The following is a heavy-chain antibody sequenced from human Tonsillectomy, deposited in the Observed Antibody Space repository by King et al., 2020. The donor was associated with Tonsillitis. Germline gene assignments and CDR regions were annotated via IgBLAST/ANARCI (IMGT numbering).Heavy chain of an antibody. J-gene: IGHJ4*02. CDR1: GGSISSYY. Sequence: QLQESGPGLVKPSETLSLTCTVSGGSISSYYWSWIRQPPGKGLEWIGYIYYSGSTNYNPSLKSRVTISVDTSKNQFSLKLSSVTAADTAVYYCARTPHYLYYFDYWGQGTLVTVSS. D-gene: IGHD1-26*01. CDR2: IYYSGST. CDR3: ARTPHYLYYFDY. V-gene: IGHV4-59*01.